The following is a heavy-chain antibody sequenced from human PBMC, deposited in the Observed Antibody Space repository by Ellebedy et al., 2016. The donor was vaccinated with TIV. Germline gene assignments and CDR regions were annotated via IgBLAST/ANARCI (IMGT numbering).Heavy chain of an antibody. CDR1: GFTFSSYS. CDR2: ISSSSSYI. D-gene: IGHD5-18*01. J-gene: IGHJ6*03. CDR3: AKFSQHMAMVGQDYYYYYMDV. Sequence: GESLKISXAASGFTFSSYSMNWVRQAPGKGLEWVSSISSSSSYIYYADSVKGRFTISRDNAKNSLYLQMNSLRAEDTAVYYCAKFSQHMAMVGQDYYYYYMDVWGKGTTVTVSS. V-gene: IGHV3-21*04.